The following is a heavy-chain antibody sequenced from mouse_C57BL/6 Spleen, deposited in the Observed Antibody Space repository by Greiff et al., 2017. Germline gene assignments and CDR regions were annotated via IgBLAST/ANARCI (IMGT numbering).Heavy chain of an antibody. J-gene: IGHJ4*01. CDR3: ARWGISKIDY. V-gene: IGHV1-59*01. CDR2: IDPSASYT. Sequence: QVQLQQPGAELVRPGTSVKLSCKASGYTFTSYWMHWVKQRPGQGLEWIGVIDPSASYTNYNQKFKGKATLTVDTSSSTAYMQLSSLTSEDAAVYYCARWGISKIDYGGQGTSVTVSS. CDR1: GYTFTSYW.